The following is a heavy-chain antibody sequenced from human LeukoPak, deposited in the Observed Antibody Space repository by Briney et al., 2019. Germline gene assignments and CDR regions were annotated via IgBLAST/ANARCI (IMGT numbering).Heavy chain of an antibody. D-gene: IGHD3-22*01. V-gene: IGHV4-31*03. CDR1: GGSISSGGYY. J-gene: IGHJ4*02. CDR2: IYYSGST. Sequence: SETLSLTCTVSGGSISSGGYYWSWIRQHPGKGLEWIGYIYYSGSTYYNPSLKSRVTISVDTSKNQFSLKLSSVTAADTAVYYCARGDSGGYYYDYWGQGTLVTVSS. CDR3: ARGDSGGYYYDY.